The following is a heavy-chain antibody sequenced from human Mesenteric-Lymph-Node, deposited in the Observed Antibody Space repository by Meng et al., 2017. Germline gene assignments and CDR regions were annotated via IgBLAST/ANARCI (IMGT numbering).Heavy chain of an antibody. CDR3: ASWEYSSSSWILDV. CDR1: GGTFSSYA. V-gene: IGHV1-69*06. Sequence: SVKVSCKASGGTFSSYAISWVRQAPGQGLEWMGGIIPIFGTANYAQKFQGRVTITADKSTSTAYMELSSLRSEDTAVYYCASWEYSSSSWILDVWGQGTTVTVSS. D-gene: IGHD6-6*01. J-gene: IGHJ6*02. CDR2: IIPIFGTA.